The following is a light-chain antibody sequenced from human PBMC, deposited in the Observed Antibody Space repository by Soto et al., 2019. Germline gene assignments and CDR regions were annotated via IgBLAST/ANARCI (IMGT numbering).Light chain of an antibody. J-gene: IGLJ2*01. CDR1: SSDVGSYNL. CDR3: CSYGGSRTVV. V-gene: IGLV2-23*02. Sequence: QSALTQPASVSGSPGQSITISCTGTSSDVGSYNLVSWYQQHPGKAPKLMIYEVSKRPSGVSNRFSGSKSDNTASLTISGLQAEDEAEYYCCSYGGSRTVVFGGGTQLTVL. CDR2: EVS.